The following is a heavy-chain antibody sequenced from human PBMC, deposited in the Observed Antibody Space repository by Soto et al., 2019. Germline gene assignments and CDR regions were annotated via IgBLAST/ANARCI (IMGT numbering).Heavy chain of an antibody. CDR3: ASPRHLRYYMDV. CDR1: GGSFRGYY. Sequence: PSETLSPTCAFYGGSFRGYYWGWIPPPPGKGLEWIGEINHSGSTNYNPSLKSRVTISVDTSKNQFSLKLSSVTAADTAVYYCASPRHLRYYMDVWGKGTTVTVSS. V-gene: IGHV4-34*01. CDR2: INHSGST. J-gene: IGHJ6*03.